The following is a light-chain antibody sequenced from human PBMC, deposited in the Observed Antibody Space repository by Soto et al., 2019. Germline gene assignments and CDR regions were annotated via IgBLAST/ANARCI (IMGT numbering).Light chain of an antibody. CDR3: QQYGSSPLT. CDR1: QSVSSSY. CDR2: GAS. J-gene: IGKJ4*01. V-gene: IGKV3-20*01. Sequence: EIVLTQSPGTLSLSPGERATLSCRASQSVSSSYLAWYQQKPGQAPRLLIYGASSRATGIPDRFSGSGSGTDFTLTISGLEPEDLAVYYCQQYGSSPLTFGGGTKVEIK.